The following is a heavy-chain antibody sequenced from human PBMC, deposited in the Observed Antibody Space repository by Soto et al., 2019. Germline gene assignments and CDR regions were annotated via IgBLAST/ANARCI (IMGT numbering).Heavy chain of an antibody. CDR2: VSAYNGDT. J-gene: IGHJ5*02. Sequence: QVQLVQSGAEVKKPGASVKVSCKASGYTFTNYGVTWVRQAPGQWLEWMGWVSAYNGDTNYAQKLQGRVTMSTDTSTNTAYMELRSLRSDDTAVYYCARGGVGYCRGGSCPQNWFDPWGQGTLVIVSS. CDR3: ARGGVGYCRGGSCPQNWFDP. CDR1: GYTFTNYG. V-gene: IGHV1-18*01. D-gene: IGHD2-15*01.